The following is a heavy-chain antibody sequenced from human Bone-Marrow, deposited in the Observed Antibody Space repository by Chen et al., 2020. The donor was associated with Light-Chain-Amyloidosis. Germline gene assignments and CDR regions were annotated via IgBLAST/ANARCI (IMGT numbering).Heavy chain of an antibody. V-gene: IGHV5-51*01. Sequence: EVKKPGESLKISCKGSGYTFPNYWIGWVRQMPGKGLEWMGVIYPDDSYARYSPSFEGQVTISADKSITTAYLQWRSLKASDTALYYCARRRDGYHLDFWGQGTLVTVSS. CDR2: IYPDDSYA. CDR3: ARRRDGYHLDF. CDR1: GYTFPNYW. D-gene: IGHD5-12*01. J-gene: IGHJ4*02.